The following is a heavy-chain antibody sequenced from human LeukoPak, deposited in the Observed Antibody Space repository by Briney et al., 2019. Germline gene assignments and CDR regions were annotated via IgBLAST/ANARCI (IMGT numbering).Heavy chain of an antibody. Sequence: SVKVSCKASGGTFSSYAISWVRQAPGQGLEWMGGIIPIFGTANYAQKFQGRVTITADKSTSTAYMELSSLRSEDTAVYYCAVPSSQPRTSHYYYYMDVWGKGTTVTVSS. CDR2: IIPIFGTA. D-gene: IGHD2-2*01. CDR3: AVPSSQPRTSHYYYYMDV. V-gene: IGHV1-69*06. CDR1: GGTFSSYA. J-gene: IGHJ6*03.